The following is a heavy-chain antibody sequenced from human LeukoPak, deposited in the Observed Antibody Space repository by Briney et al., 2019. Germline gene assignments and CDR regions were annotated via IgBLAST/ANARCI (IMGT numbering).Heavy chain of an antibody. J-gene: IGHJ6*02. Sequence: GGSLRLSCAASGFTFSSYAMSWVRQAPEKGLAWVSGVGGTGRSTYYVDSVKGRFTISSDNSKNTLYLQMNSLRAEDTAIYYCAKNYGDYYYYGMDVWGQGTTVTVSS. V-gene: IGHV3-23*01. CDR3: AKNYGDYYYYGMDV. CDR1: GFTFSSYA. D-gene: IGHD4-17*01. CDR2: VGGTGRST.